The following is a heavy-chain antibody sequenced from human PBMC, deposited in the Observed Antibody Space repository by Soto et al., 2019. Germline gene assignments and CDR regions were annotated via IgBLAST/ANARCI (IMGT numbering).Heavy chain of an antibody. J-gene: IGHJ4*02. V-gene: IGHV1-69*13. CDR1: GGTFSSYA. D-gene: IGHD3-22*01. Sequence: SVKVSCKASGGTFSSYAISWVRQAPGQGLEWMGGIIPIFGTANYAQKFQGRVTITADESTSTAYMELSSLRSEDTAVYYCARDRAYDSSGYWDLASDYWGKGTLVTVSS. CDR3: ARDRAYDSSGYWDLASDY. CDR2: IIPIFGTA.